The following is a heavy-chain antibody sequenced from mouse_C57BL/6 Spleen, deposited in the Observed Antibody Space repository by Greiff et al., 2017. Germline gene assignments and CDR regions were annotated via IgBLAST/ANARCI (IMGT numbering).Heavy chain of an antibody. J-gene: IGHJ4*01. CDR2: IYPGDGAT. Sequence: VQLQQSGPELVKPGASVQISCKASGYAFSSSWMNWVKQRPGQGLEWIGRIYPGDGATYYNGKYKGKAKLTADKSSSRAYMQLSILTSEDSAVYIWARDYYVSSNYYAMDYWGQGTSVTGSS. CDR1: GYAFSSSW. V-gene: IGHV1-82*01. CDR3: ARDYYVSSNYYAMDY. D-gene: IGHD1-1*01.